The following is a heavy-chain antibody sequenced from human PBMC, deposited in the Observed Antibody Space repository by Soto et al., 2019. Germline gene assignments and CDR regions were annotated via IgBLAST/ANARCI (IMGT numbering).Heavy chain of an antibody. CDR2: ISGRGGGT. D-gene: IGHD2-15*01. Sequence: EVQLLESGGGLVQPGGSLRLSCAASGFTSSSYAMTWVRQAPGKGLEWVSAISGRGGGTYYADSVKGRFTISRDNSKNTLYLQMNSLRAEDTAVYYCATPIGKEHCSGGACYSGGDYWGQGALVTVSS. V-gene: IGHV3-23*01. J-gene: IGHJ4*02. CDR1: GFTSSSYA. CDR3: ATPIGKEHCSGGACYSGGDY.